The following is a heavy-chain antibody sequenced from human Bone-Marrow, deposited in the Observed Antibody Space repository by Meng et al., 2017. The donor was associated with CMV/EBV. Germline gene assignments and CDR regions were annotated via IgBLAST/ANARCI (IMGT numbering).Heavy chain of an antibody. CDR2: ISSSSYI. D-gene: IGHD3-3*01. Sequence: GGSLRLSCAASGFTFSSYSMNWVRQAPGKGLEWVSSISSSSYIYYADSVKGRFTISRDNAKNSLYLQMNSLSAEDTAVYYCARDSGDFWSGYPGPFDYWGQGTLVTVSS. V-gene: IGHV3-21*01. CDR3: ARDSGDFWSGYPGPFDY. J-gene: IGHJ4*02. CDR1: GFTFSSYS.